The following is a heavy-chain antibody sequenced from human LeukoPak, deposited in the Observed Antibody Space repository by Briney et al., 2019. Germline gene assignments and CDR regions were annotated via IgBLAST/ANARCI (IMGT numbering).Heavy chain of an antibody. J-gene: IGHJ6*03. Sequence: GGSLRLSCAASGFTFSSYSMNWVRQAPGKGLEWVSSISSSSSYIYYADSVKGRFTISRDNAKNSLYLQMNSLRAEDTAVYYCARDLLDCTNGVCYSGEYYYYCMDVWGKGTTVTVSS. D-gene: IGHD2-8*01. CDR1: GFTFSSYS. CDR3: ARDLLDCTNGVCYSGEYYYYCMDV. CDR2: ISSSSSYI. V-gene: IGHV3-21*01.